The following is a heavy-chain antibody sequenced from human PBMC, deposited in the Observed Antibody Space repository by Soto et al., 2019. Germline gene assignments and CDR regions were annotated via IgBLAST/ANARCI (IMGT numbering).Heavy chain of an antibody. Sequence: EVQLMESGGGLVQPGGSLRLSCAASGFTFSGYWMNWVRQAPGKGLEWVANIGEDGSEKYYVDSVRGRFTISRDNAKNSLYLQMNSLRAEDTAVYYCTRSNDFDIWAQGTMVTVSP. CDR2: IGEDGSEK. V-gene: IGHV3-7*03. D-gene: IGHD6-6*01. CDR1: GFTFSGYW. CDR3: TRSNDFDI. J-gene: IGHJ3*02.